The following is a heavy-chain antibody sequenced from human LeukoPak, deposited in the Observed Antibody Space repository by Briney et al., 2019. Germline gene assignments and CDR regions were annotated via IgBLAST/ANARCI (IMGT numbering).Heavy chain of an antibody. D-gene: IGHD2-2*01. Sequence: ASMKVSCKSSGYTFTGYYMHWVRQAPGQGLEWMGWINPNTGGINYAQKFQGRVTMTRDTSISAAYMELSRLRSDDTAVYYCARAEDIVVIPIYGYWGQGTLVTVSS. J-gene: IGHJ4*02. V-gene: IGHV1-2*02. CDR2: INPNTGGI. CDR3: ARAEDIVVIPIYGY. CDR1: GYTFTGYY.